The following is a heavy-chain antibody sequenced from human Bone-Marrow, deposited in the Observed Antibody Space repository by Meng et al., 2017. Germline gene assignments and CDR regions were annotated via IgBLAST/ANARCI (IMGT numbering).Heavy chain of an antibody. Sequence: QVPLKQWGAGLLKPSETLSLTCAVYGGSFSGYYWSWTRQPPGKGLEWIGEINHSGSTNYNPSLKSRVTISVDTSKNQFSLKLSSVTAADTAVYYCARGTRPLLFQHWGQGTLVTVSS. J-gene: IGHJ1*01. D-gene: IGHD1-1*01. CDR2: INHSGST. CDR1: GGSFSGYY. CDR3: ARGTRPLLFQH. V-gene: IGHV4-34*01.